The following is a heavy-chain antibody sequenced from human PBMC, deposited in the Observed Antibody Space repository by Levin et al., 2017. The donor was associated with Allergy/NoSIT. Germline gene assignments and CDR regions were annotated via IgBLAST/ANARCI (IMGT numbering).Heavy chain of an antibody. Sequence: GGSLRLSCAASGFRFSNSGMNWVRQAPGQGLEWVSVIYSGDNTNYADSVKGRFSISIDNSKNTLYLQMNSLRAEDTAVYYCVRDRITMVRGVLRNFFDPWGQGTLVHVSP. J-gene: IGHJ5*02. CDR1: GFRFSNSG. CDR3: VRDRITMVRGVLRNFFDP. V-gene: IGHV3-66*01. CDR2: IYSGDNT. D-gene: IGHD3-10*01.